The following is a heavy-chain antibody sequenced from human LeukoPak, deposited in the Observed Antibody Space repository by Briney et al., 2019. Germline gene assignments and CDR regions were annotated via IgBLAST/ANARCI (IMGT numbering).Heavy chain of an antibody. Sequence: LETLSLTCTVSGGSVSGGSYYWSWIRQPPGKGLEWIGYFYYTGSTNYNPSLKSRVTISVDTSKNQFSLRLSSVTAADTAVYYCASGQFLVSNDYWGQGILVTVSS. D-gene: IGHD5/OR15-5a*01. CDR1: GGSVSGGSYY. CDR3: ASGQFLVSNDY. V-gene: IGHV4-61*01. J-gene: IGHJ4*02. CDR2: FYYTGST.